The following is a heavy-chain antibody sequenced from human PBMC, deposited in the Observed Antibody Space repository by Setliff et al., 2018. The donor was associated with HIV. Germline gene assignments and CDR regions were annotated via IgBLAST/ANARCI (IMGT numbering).Heavy chain of an antibody. V-gene: IGHV4-4*09. CDR2: IYNPGST. D-gene: IGHD3-16*01. J-gene: IGHJ4*02. CDR1: GGSITNFY. Sequence: ETLSLTCNVSGGSITNFYWSWIRQPPGEGLEWIGYIYNPGSTNFNPSLQSRVSMSVDVSTNQFSLRLTSVTAADTAVYYCARLRLAVMMSLDYFDLWGQGTLVTVSS. CDR3: ARLRLAVMMSLDYFDL.